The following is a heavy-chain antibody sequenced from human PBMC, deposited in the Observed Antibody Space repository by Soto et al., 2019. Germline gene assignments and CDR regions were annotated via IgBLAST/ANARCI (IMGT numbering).Heavy chain of an antibody. J-gene: IGHJ4*02. V-gene: IGHV3-23*01. CDR2: ISAEGVLI. Sequence: GGSLRLSCAASGFTFSNHSISWVRQAPWKGLESVSGISAEGVLIYYADSVKGRFNMSRDNSKNTLYLQMSSLRAEDTAVYFCAKRQVTGAAGKNFEFSGQGTLVTFCS. CDR1: GFTFSNHS. D-gene: IGHD6-13*01. CDR3: AKRQVTGAAGKNFEF.